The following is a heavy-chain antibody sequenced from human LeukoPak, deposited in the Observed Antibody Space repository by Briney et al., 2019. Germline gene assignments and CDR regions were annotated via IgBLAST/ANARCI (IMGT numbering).Heavy chain of an antibody. V-gene: IGHV3-9*01. D-gene: IGHD3-10*01. CDR2: ISWDSGSI. CDR1: GFSFEDFA. CDR3: AKFSSGSYGGYFDY. Sequence: GGSLRLSCAASGFSFEDFARPWVRQPPGKGLEGGAGISWDSGSIGHAVSLKGRFTISIDNAKNSLYLQMNSLTIEDTAMYYCAKFSSGSYGGYFDYWGQGILVTVSS. J-gene: IGHJ4*02.